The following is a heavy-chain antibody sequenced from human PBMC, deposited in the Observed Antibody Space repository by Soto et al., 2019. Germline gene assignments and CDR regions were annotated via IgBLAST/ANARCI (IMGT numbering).Heavy chain of an antibody. V-gene: IGHV3-74*01. CDR3: ARVAVGYYYMDV. J-gene: IGHJ6*03. Sequence: EVRLVESGGGLVQPGGSLRLSCAASGFTFSNYWMHWVRQAPGKGLVWVSRINSDGTRTNYADSVKGRFTISRDNAENTLDLQMNSLTAEDTAVYYCARVAVGYYYMDVWGKGTTVTVSS. CDR1: GFTFSNYW. CDR2: INSDGTRT.